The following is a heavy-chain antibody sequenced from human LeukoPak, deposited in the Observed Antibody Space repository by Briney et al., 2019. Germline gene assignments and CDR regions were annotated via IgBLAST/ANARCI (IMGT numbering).Heavy chain of an antibody. CDR1: GGSISSGGYY. Sequence: PSETLSLTCTVSGGSISSGGYYWSWIRQPPGKGLEWIGYIYHSGSTYYNPSLKSRVTISVDRSKNQFSLKLSSVTAADTAVYYCARVVISVAVPNWGQGTLVTVSS. CDR2: IYHSGST. J-gene: IGHJ4*02. D-gene: IGHD6-19*01. CDR3: ARVVISVAVPN. V-gene: IGHV4-30-2*01.